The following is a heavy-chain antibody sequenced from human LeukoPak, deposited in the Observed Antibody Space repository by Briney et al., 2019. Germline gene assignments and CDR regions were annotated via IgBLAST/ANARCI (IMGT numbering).Heavy chain of an antibody. CDR1: GYTFTGYY. Sequence: ASVTVSFKASGYTFTGYYMHWVRQAPGQGLEGMGWINPNSGGTNYAQKFQGRVTITRDTSISTAYMELNRLRSDDTAVYYCASPMYYYDSSGTAEYFQHWGQGTLVTVSS. CDR2: INPNSGGT. J-gene: IGHJ1*01. D-gene: IGHD3-22*01. CDR3: ASPMYYYDSSGTAEYFQH. V-gene: IGHV1-2*02.